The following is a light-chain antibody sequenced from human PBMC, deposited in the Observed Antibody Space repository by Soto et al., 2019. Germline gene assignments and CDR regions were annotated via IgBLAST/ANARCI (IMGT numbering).Light chain of an antibody. Sequence: QSVLTQPPSVSGAPGQRVTISCTGSSSNIGAGYAVHWYQQLPGTAPKLLIYGNSNRPSGVPDRFSGSKSGTSASLAITGLRAEDEADYYCQSYDSSLSGWVFGGGTKVTVL. CDR1: SSNIGAGYA. J-gene: IGLJ3*02. V-gene: IGLV1-40*01. CDR2: GNS. CDR3: QSYDSSLSGWV.